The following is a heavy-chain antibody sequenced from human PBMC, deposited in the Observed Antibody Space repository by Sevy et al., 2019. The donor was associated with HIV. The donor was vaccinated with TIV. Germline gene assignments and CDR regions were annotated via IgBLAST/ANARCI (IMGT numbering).Heavy chain of an antibody. D-gene: IGHD1-7*01. V-gene: IGHV4-34*01. CDR1: GGSFSGYY. Sequence: SETLSLTCAVYGGSFSGYYWSWIRQPPGKGLEWIGEINHSGSTNYNPSLKSRVTISVDTSKNHFSLKLSSVTAADTAVKYCARGHTGTTQYYFDYWGQGTLVTVSS. J-gene: IGHJ4*02. CDR2: INHSGST. CDR3: ARGHTGTTQYYFDY.